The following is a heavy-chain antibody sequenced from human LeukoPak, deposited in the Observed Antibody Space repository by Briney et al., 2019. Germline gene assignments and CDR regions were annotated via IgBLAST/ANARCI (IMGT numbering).Heavy chain of an antibody. J-gene: IGHJ6*03. Sequence: GGSLRLSCAASGFTFGDYGMSWVRQAPGKGLEWVSGINWNGGSTGYADSVKGRFTISRDNAKNSLYLQMNSLRAEDTALYYCARDIEDIVVVPAAYYYYYYMDVWGKGTTVTVSS. D-gene: IGHD2-2*01. V-gene: IGHV3-20*04. CDR1: GFTFGDYG. CDR3: ARDIEDIVVVPAAYYYYYYMDV. CDR2: INWNGGST.